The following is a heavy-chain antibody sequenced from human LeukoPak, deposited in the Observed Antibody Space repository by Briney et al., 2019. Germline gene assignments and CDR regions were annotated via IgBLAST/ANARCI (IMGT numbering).Heavy chain of an antibody. CDR1: GFTFSSYD. V-gene: IGHV3-13*01. CDR3: ARGSITMVRGVITGAVDY. CDR2: IGTAGDT. J-gene: IGHJ4*02. D-gene: IGHD3-10*01. Sequence: TGGSLRLSCAASGFTFSSYDMHWVRQATGKGLEWVSAIGTAGDTYYPGSVKGRFTISRENAKNSLYLQMNSLRAGDTAVYYCARGSITMVRGVITGAVDYWGQGTLVTVSS.